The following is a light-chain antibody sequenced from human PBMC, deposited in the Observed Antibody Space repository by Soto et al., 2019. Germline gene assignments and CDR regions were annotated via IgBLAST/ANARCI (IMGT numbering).Light chain of an antibody. CDR1: SSDVGGYNY. Sequence: LTQPASVSGSPGQSITISCTGTSSDVGGYNYVSWYQQQPGKAPKFMIYDVTNRPSGVSNRFSGSKSGNTASLTISGLQAEEEADYYCCSYTTSNTRQIVFGTGTKVTV. CDR2: DVT. J-gene: IGLJ1*01. CDR3: CSYTTSNTRQIV. V-gene: IGLV2-14*01.